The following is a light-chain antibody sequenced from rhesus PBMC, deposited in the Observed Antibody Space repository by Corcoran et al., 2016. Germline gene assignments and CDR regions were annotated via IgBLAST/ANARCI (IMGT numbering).Light chain of an antibody. V-gene: IGKV1S8*01. CDR2: GAS. CDR3: QHYYDKPLT. Sequence: DIQMTQSPSALSVSVGDRVTISCRASENIYSDVAWYQQKPGKAPRLLIYGASGLQRGVPSRVSGSGSGTDFTLTLSSLQPEDFASYYCQHYYDKPLTFGGGTKVEIK. J-gene: IGKJ4*01. CDR1: ENIYSD.